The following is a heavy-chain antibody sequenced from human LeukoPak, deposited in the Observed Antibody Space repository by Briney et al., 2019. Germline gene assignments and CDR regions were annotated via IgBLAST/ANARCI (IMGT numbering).Heavy chain of an antibody. V-gene: IGHV4-38-2*02. CDR1: GYSISSGYY. CDR3: ARFGYSYGYGFDY. CDR2: IYHSGST. J-gene: IGHJ4*02. Sequence: PSETLSLTCTVSGYSISSGYYWGWIRQPPGKGLEWIGSIYHSGSTYYNPSLKSRVTISVDTSKNQFSLKLSSVTAADTAVYYCARFGYSYGYGFDYWGQGTLVTVSS. D-gene: IGHD5-18*01.